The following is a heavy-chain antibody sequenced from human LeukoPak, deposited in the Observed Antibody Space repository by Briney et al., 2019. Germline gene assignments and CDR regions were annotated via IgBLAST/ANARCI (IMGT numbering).Heavy chain of an antibody. CDR1: GFTYSNYW. V-gene: IGHV3-7*03. D-gene: IGHD7-27*01. J-gene: IGHJ4*02. Sequence: PGGSLRLSCAASGFTYSNYWMSWVRQAPGKGLEWVANIKEDGSEKYYVHSVKGRFTISRDNAKNALYLQMNSLRAEDTTVYYCAKDGGLWVSAHWGDSWGRGTLVTVSS. CDR3: AKDGGLWVSAHWGDS. CDR2: IKEDGSEK.